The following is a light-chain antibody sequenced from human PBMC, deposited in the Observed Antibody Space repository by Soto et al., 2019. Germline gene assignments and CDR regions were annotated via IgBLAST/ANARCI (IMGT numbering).Light chain of an antibody. CDR3: QQYNNWPWT. V-gene: IGKV3-15*01. CDR1: RSMSDT. J-gene: IGKJ1*01. Sequence: EIVMTQSPATLSVSPGGRATLACRSSRSMSDTLAWYQQNPGQAPRLLIHGASARATGFPARFSGSGSGTDFTLTISSLQSEDFAVYYCQQYNNWPWTFGQGTKVDIK. CDR2: GAS.